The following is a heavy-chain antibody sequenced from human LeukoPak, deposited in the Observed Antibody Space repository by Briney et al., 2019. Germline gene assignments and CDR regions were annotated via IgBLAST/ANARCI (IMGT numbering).Heavy chain of an antibody. J-gene: IGHJ6*04. V-gene: IGHV3-48*03. Sequence: PGGSLRLSCAASRFTFSSYEMNWVRQAPGKGLEWVSYISSSGSTIYYADSVKGRFTISRDNAKNSLYLQMNSLRAEDTAVYSCAGGHYGMDVWGKGTTVTVSS. CDR2: ISSSGSTI. CDR1: RFTFSSYE. CDR3: AGGHYGMDV.